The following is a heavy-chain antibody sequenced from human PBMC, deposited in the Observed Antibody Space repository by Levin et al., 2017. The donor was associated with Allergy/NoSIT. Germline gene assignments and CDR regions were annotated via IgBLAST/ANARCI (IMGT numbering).Heavy chain of an antibody. CDR2: ISSSSSAI. Sequence: GESLKISCAASGFIFRDYSMNWVRQAPGKGLEWVSYISSSSSAIYYADSVKGRFIISRDNAQNSLSLQMNSLRDADTAVYYCARAELSLGWTYHGMDVWGPGTTVSVSS. CDR1: GFIFRDYS. V-gene: IGHV3-48*02. J-gene: IGHJ6*02. CDR3: ARAELSLGWTYHGMDV. D-gene: IGHD3/OR15-3a*01.